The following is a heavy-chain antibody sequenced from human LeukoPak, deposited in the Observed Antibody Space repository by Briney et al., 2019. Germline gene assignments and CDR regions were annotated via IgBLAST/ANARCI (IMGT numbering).Heavy chain of an antibody. J-gene: IGHJ4*02. CDR1: GFTFSSYA. Sequence: PGRSLRLSCAASGFTFSSYAMHWVRQAPGKGLEWVAVISYDGSNKYYADSVKGRFTISRDNSKNTLYLQMNGLRAEDTAVYYCAREKDWGQGTLVTVSS. CDR3: AREKD. CDR2: ISYDGSNK. V-gene: IGHV3-30-3*01.